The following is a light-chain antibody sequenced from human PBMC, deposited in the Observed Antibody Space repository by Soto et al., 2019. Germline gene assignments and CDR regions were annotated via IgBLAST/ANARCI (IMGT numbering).Light chain of an antibody. CDR2: EVS. J-gene: IGLJ2*01. V-gene: IGLV2-14*01. CDR1: SNDVGGYNY. CDR3: NSYTDTSIPV. Sequence: QSALTQPASVSGSPGQSITISCTGNSNDVGGYNYVSWYQQHPGKAPKLILYEVSNRPSGISNRFSGSKSGNTASLTISGLQAEDEADYYCNSYTDTSIPVFGGRTKLTVL.